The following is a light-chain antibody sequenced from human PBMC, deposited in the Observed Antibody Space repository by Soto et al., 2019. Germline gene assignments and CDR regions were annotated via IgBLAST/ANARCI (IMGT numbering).Light chain of an antibody. J-gene: IGKJ4*01. Sequence: DIQMTQSPSSVSASVGDRVTITCRASQSISRYLNWYQQKPGKAPKLLIYAASSLQSGVPSRFSGSGSGTEFTLTTSSLQPEDFATYYGQQSYSTPLFGGGTKVEIK. CDR2: AAS. CDR1: QSISRY. V-gene: IGKV1-39*01. CDR3: QQSYSTPL.